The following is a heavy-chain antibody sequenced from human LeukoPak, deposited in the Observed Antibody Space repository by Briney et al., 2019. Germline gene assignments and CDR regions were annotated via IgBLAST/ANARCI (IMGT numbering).Heavy chain of an antibody. CDR1: GYSFTNYW. J-gene: IGHJ4*02. Sequence: PGESLKISCMGSGYSFTNYWIGWVRQMPGKGLEWMGSIYSCDSDTRYSPSFQGPVTISADKSINTAYLQWNSLQASDTAIYYCARVVGAAPFDYWGKETLVTVSS. V-gene: IGHV5-51*01. CDR3: ARVVGAAPFDY. CDR2: IYSCDSDT. D-gene: IGHD2-2*01.